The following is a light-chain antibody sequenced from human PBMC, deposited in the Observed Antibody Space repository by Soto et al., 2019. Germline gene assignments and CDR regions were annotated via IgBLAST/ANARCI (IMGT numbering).Light chain of an antibody. CDR2: EVS. CDR1: SSDVGGYNF. Sequence: VLTQPASVSGSPGQSITISCTGTSSDVGGYNFVSWYQQHPDKAPRLMIYEVSNRPSGVSNRFSGSKSGNTASLTISGLQAEDEADYYCTSFTSSHTYVFGTGTRSPS. J-gene: IGLJ1*01. CDR3: TSFTSSHTYV. V-gene: IGLV2-14*01.